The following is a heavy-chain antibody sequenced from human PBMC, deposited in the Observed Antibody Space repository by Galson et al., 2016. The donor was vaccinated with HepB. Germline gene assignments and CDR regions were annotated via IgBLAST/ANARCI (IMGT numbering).Heavy chain of an antibody. D-gene: IGHD3-10*01. CDR1: GDSVSSNSAA. CDR2: TYYEFKWYR. V-gene: IGHV6-1*01. J-gene: IGHJ4*02. CDR3: ARNYYGSGGYYTLFDY. Sequence: CAISGDSVSSNSAAWNWIRQSPSRGLEWLGRTYYEFKWYRDYAVSAESRIAINADTSKNQFSLQLNSVTPEDTALYYCARNYYGSGGYYTLFDYWGQGTPVTVSS.